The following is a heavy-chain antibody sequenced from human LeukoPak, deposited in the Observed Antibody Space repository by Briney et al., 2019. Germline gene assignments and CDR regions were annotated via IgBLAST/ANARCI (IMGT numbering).Heavy chain of an antibody. CDR3: ARDRGRGYDYNSGDFDC. CDR1: GYSFTAYH. Sequence: ASVTVSCKASGYSFTAYHTHWVRQVPGQGLEWMGWINPNTGGTNYAQNFQGRVTMTRDTSISAAYMEVSSLRSDDTAVYYCARDRGRGYDYNSGDFDCWGQGTLVTVSS. CDR2: INPNTGGT. V-gene: IGHV1-2*02. D-gene: IGHD3-22*01. J-gene: IGHJ4*02.